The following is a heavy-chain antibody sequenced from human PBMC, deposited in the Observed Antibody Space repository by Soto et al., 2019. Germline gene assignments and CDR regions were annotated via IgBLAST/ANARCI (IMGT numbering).Heavy chain of an antibody. V-gene: IGHV4-4*02. CDR3: AREGHNNWFDP. CDR1: GGSISSSNW. J-gene: IGHJ5*02. CDR2: IYHSGST. D-gene: IGHD2-21*01. Sequence: SEPMSLTCTVSGGSISSSNWWSCVRQTPGKGMKWIGEIYHSGSTNYNPSLKSRVTISVDKSKNQFSLKLSSVTAADTAVYYCAREGHNNWFDPWGQGTLVTVS.